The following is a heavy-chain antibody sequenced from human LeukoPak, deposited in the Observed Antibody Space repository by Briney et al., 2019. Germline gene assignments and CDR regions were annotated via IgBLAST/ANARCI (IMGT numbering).Heavy chain of an antibody. V-gene: IGHV4-39*07. D-gene: IGHD3-3*01. Sequence: PSETLSLTCTVSGGSISSSSYYWGWIRQPPGKGLEWIGSIYYSGSTYYNPSLKSRVTISVDTSKNQFSLKLSSVTAADTAVYYCARGLYDFWSGYYPDDAFDIWGQGTMVTVSS. CDR1: GGSISSSSYY. CDR2: IYYSGST. J-gene: IGHJ3*02. CDR3: ARGLYDFWSGYYPDDAFDI.